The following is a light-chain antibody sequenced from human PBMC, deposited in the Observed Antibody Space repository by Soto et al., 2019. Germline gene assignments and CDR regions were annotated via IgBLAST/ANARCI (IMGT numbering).Light chain of an antibody. V-gene: IGKV3-20*01. CDR1: QSVSSSY. J-gene: IGKJ5*01. CDR2: GAS. CDR3: HQYGSSPLIT. Sequence: EIVLTQSPGTLSLSPGERATLSCRASQSVSSSYLAWYQQKPGQAPRLLIYGASSRATGIPDRFSGGGSGTDFSLTIIRLEPEDFAVYYCHQYGSSPLITFGQGTRLEIK.